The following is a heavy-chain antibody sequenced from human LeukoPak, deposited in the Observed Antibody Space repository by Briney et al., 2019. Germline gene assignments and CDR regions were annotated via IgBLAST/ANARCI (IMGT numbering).Heavy chain of an antibody. CDR3: ARVNTPMATFDF. CDR2: ISHGGNT. CDR1: GFAITSTYF. Sequence: SGALSLPCTVSGFAITSTYFWGWGRQSPGEGLEWVATISHGGNTYYNPSLKSRVTMSIDTSKTQFSLKLTSVTAADTAVYYCARVNTPMATFDFWGQGTRVTVSS. D-gene: IGHD5-18*01. J-gene: IGHJ4*02. V-gene: IGHV4-38-2*02.